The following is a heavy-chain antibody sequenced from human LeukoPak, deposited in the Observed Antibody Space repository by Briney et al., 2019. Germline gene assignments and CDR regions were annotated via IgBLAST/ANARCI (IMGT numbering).Heavy chain of an antibody. CDR2: IIPIVGTA. J-gene: IGHJ4*02. D-gene: IGHD6-19*01. Sequence: EASVKVSCKASGGTFSSYAISWVRQAPGQGLEWMGGIIPIVGTANYAQKFQGRVTITADASTSTAYMELSSLRSEDTAVYYCARAVAGGNFDYWGQGTLVTVSS. CDR3: ARAVAGGNFDY. V-gene: IGHV1-69*13. CDR1: GGTFSSYA.